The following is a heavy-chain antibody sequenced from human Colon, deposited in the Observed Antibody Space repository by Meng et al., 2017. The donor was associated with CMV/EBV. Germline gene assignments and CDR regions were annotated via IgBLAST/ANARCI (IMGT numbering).Heavy chain of an antibody. J-gene: IGHJ4*02. CDR1: GFTFSTYG. D-gene: IGHD7-27*01. CDR3: AKDLSVTGTQSDF. Sequence: GGSLRLSCVASGFTFSTYGMYWVRQAPGKGLEWVAFIRYDGSLKYYGDSVRGRFTISRDNSKSTLYLQMNSLRSEDTAVYYCAKDLSVTGTQSDFWGQGTLVTVSS. V-gene: IGHV3-30*02. CDR2: IRYDGSLK.